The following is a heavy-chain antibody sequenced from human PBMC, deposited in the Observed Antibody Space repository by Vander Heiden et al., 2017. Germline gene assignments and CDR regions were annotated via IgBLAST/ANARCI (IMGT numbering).Heavy chain of an antibody. V-gene: IGHV3-53*02. CDR1: GFTVSSNY. CDR2: IYSGGST. D-gene: IGHD5-18*01. J-gene: IGHJ6*02. CDR3: ARGIKDSDGYVGHYGMDV. Sequence: EVQLVETGGGLIQPGGSLRLSCAASGFTVSSNYMSWVRQAPGKGLEWVSVIYSGGSTYYADSVKGRFTISRDNSKNTLYLQMNSLRAEETAVYDCARGIKDSDGYVGHYGMDVWGQGTTVTVSS.